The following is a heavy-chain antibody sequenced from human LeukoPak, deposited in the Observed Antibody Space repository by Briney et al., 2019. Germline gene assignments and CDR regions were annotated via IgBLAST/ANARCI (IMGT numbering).Heavy chain of an antibody. J-gene: IGHJ4*02. CDR2: ISGSGVHT. V-gene: IGHV3-23*01. D-gene: IGHD6-13*01. CDR1: GFTLSSYA. Sequence: TGGSLRLSCAASGFTLSSYAMSWVRQAPGKGLEWVSAISGSGVHTYFADSVKGRFTISRDNSKNTLYLQMNTLRAEDTAVYYCAKAPRAVGTPIFEYWGQGTLVTVSS. CDR3: AKAPRAVGTPIFEY.